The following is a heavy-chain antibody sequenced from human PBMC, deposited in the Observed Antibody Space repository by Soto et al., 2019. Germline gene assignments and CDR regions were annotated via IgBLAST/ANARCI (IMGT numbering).Heavy chain of an antibody. CDR2: INPSGGYT. CDR1: GYTFSSYY. D-gene: IGHD2-21*02. J-gene: IGHJ4*02. Sequence: ASVKVSCKASGYTFSSYYMNWVRQAPGQGLEWLGIINPSGGYTTYAQRFLGRVTMTSDTSTSTVHMELGSLTSEDTAVYYCAGGGGIGGVTAPYDHGGQGTLVTVSS. CDR3: AGGGGIGGVTAPYDH. V-gene: IGHV1-46*03.